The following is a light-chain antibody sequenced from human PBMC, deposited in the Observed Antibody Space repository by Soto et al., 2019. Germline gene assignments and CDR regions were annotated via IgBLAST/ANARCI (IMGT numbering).Light chain of an antibody. CDR1: NSNIGSNP. CDR3: AAWDNGLSGVI. CDR2: SNT. J-gene: IGLJ2*01. V-gene: IGLV1-44*01. Sequence: QSVLTQPPSTSGTPGQRVTISCSGSNSNIGSNPVNWYQQLPGTAPKLLIYSNTYRPSGVPDRFSGSRSGTSASLAISGLQSEDEADYYCAAWDNGLSGVIFGGGTKVTVL.